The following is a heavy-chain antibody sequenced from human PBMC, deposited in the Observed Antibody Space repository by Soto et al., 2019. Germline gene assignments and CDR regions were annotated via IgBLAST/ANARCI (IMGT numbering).Heavy chain of an antibody. V-gene: IGHV3-7*01. CDR3: ARDYYASGSHDY. Sequence: HPGGSLRLSCVASGFSFNSYWMSWVRQAPGKGLEWVANIKQDGSDKYYVDSVKGRFTISRDNAKNSLYLQMNSLRDEDTAVYYCARDYYASGSHDYWGQGTLVTVSS. D-gene: IGHD3-10*01. CDR1: GFSFNSYW. CDR2: IKQDGSDK. J-gene: IGHJ4*02.